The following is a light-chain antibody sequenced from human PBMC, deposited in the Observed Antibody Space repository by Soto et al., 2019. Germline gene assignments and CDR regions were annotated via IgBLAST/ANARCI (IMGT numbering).Light chain of an antibody. CDR3: HQCSNWPPIT. CDR1: QSVSSS. V-gene: IGKV3-11*01. J-gene: IGKJ5*01. CDR2: DAS. Sequence: EIVLTQSPATLSLSTGERATLSCRASQSVSSSLAWYQPKPGQAPRLLIYDASNRATGIPARFSGSGSGTDFTLNISILEHDDFAVYYCHQCSNWPPITFGQGTRLEIK.